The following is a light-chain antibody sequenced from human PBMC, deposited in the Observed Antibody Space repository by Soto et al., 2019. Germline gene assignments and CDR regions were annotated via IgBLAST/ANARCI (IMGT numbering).Light chain of an antibody. J-gene: IGLJ2*01. CDR2: EGS. CDR3: CSYAGSGVV. Sequence: QSALTQPASVSGSPGQSITISCTGTSSDVGSYNLVSWYQQHPGKAPKLMIYEGSKRPSGVSNRFSGSESGNTASLTISGLQAEDEADYYCCSYAGSGVVFGGGTKLTVL. V-gene: IGLV2-23*01. CDR1: SSDVGSYNL.